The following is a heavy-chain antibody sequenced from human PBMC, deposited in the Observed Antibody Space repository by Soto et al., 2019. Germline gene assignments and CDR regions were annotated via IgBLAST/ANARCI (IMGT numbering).Heavy chain of an antibody. J-gene: IGHJ6*02. Sequence: VWVRQMPGKGLEWMGIIYPGDSDTRYSPSFQGQVTISADKSISSAYLHWSNLRASDTATYYCARTFGVGSPYYYYGMDVWGQGTTVTVYS. CDR2: IYPGDSDT. CDR3: ARTFGVGSPYYYYGMDV. V-gene: IGHV5-51*01. D-gene: IGHD3-3*01.